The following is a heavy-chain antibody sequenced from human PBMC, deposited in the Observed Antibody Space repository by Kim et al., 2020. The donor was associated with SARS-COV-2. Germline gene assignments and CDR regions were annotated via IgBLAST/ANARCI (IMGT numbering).Heavy chain of an antibody. V-gene: IGHV3-33*08. CDR2: IWYDGSNK. D-gene: IGHD3-22*01. CDR3: ARGSSRDDSSGYYRY. J-gene: IGHJ4*02. CDR1: GFTFSSYG. Sequence: GGSLRLSCAASGFTFSSYGMHWVRQAPGKGLEWVAVIWYDGSNKYYADSVKGRFTISRDNSKNTLYLQMNSLRAEDTAVYYCARGSSRDDSSGYYRYWGQGTLVTVSS.